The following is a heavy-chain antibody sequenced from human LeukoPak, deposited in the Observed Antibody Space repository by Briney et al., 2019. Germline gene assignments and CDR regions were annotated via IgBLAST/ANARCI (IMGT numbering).Heavy chain of an antibody. CDR2: IIPIFYTA. CDR1: GGTFSSYA. D-gene: IGHD2-2*01. Sequence: VASVKVSXKASGGTFSSYAISWLRQAPGQGLEGMGGIIPIFYTANYAQKFQGRVTITADESPSTAYMELSSLRSEDTTVYYCPRGPLDQLVGFDPWGQGTLVTVSS. V-gene: IGHV1-69*01. CDR3: PRGPLDQLVGFDP. J-gene: IGHJ5*02.